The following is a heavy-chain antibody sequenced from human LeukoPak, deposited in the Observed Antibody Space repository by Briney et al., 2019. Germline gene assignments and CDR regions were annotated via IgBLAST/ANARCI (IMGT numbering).Heavy chain of an antibody. CDR2: IYPGGSDT. CDR1: GYSFTSYW. J-gene: IGHJ3*02. V-gene: IGHV5-51*01. Sequence: GESLKISCKGSGYSFTSYWIGWVRQMPGKGLEWMGIIYPGGSDTRYSPSFQGQVTISADKSISTAYLQWSSLKASDTAMYYCAISTAMIIGAFDIWGQGTMVTVSS. D-gene: IGHD5-18*01. CDR3: AISTAMIIGAFDI.